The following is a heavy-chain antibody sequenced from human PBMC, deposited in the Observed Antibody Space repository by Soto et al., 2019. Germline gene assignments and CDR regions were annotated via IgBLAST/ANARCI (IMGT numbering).Heavy chain of an antibody. CDR2: INAGNGNT. D-gene: IGHD3-3*01. V-gene: IGHV1-3*01. Sequence: VSVKVSCKASGYTFTSYAMHWVRQAPGQRLEWMGWINAGNGNTKYSQKFQGRVTITSDTSTSTAYMELSRLRSEDTAVYYCARDRFITIFGVVLKKYYYYCMDAWGQGTTVTVSS. J-gene: IGHJ6*02. CDR3: ARDRFITIFGVVLKKYYYYCMDA. CDR1: GYTFTSYA.